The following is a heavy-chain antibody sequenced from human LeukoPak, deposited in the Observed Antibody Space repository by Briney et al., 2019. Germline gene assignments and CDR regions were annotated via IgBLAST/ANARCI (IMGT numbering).Heavy chain of an antibody. D-gene: IGHD3-10*01. CDR3: AKDIEGEGSGSDY. V-gene: IGHV3-9*01. J-gene: IGHJ4*02. Sequence: GGSLRLSCAASGFTFDDYAMHWVRHAPGKGLEWVSGISWNSGSIGYADSVKGRFTISRDNAKNSLYLQMNSLRAEDTALYYCAKDIEGEGSGSDYWGQGTLVTVSS. CDR1: GFTFDDYA. CDR2: ISWNSGSI.